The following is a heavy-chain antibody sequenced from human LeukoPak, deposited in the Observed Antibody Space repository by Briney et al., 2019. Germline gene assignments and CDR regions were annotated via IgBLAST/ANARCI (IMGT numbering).Heavy chain of an antibody. CDR3: ARGLLYGSGSYYFDY. CDR2: MNPNSGNT. Sequence: ASVKVSCKASGYTFTGYYMHWVRQATGQGLEWMGWMNPNSGNTGYAQKFQGRVTMTRNTSISTAYMELSSLRSEDTAVYYCARGLLYGSGSYYFDYWGQGTLVTVSS. J-gene: IGHJ4*02. D-gene: IGHD3-10*01. CDR1: GYTFTGYY. V-gene: IGHV1-8*02.